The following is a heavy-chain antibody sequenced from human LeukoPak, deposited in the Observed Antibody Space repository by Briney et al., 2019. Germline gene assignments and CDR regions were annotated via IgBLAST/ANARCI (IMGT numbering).Heavy chain of an antibody. J-gene: IGHJ3*02. CDR3: ARQVTNTAMNAFDI. Sequence: GGSLRLSCAASGFTFSSYSMNWVRQAPGKGLEWVSSISSSSSYIYYADSVKGRFTISRDNAKNSLYLQMNSLRAEDTAVYCCARQVTNTAMNAFDIWGQGTMVTVSS. D-gene: IGHD5-18*01. CDR2: ISSSSSYI. V-gene: IGHV3-21*01. CDR1: GFTFSSYS.